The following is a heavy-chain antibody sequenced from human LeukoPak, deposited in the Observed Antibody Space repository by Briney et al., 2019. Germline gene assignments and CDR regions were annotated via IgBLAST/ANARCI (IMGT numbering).Heavy chain of an antibody. D-gene: IGHD6-13*01. CDR2: INPNSGGT. Sequence: ASVKVSCEASGYTFTGSYLHWVRQAPGQGLEWMGWINPNSGGTNYAQKFQGRVTMTRGTSISTAYMELSRLRSDDTAVYYCARDRPPQLVRPFDYWGQGTLVTVSS. CDR1: GYTFTGSY. V-gene: IGHV1-2*02. J-gene: IGHJ4*02. CDR3: ARDRPPQLVRPFDY.